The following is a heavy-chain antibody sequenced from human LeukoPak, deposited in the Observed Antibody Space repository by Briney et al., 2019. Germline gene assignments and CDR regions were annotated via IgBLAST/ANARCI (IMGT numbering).Heavy chain of an antibody. J-gene: IGHJ6*02. V-gene: IGHV1-24*01. CDR3: ASLMVSYNYYGLDV. CDR2: FDPEDGET. CDR1: GYTLTELS. D-gene: IGHD3-10*01. Sequence: ASVKVSCKVSGYTLTELSMHWVRQAPGKGLEWMGGFDPEDGETIYAQKFQGRVTMTEDTSTDTAYMELSSLRSEDTAVYYCASLMVSYNYYGLDVWGQGTTVTVPS.